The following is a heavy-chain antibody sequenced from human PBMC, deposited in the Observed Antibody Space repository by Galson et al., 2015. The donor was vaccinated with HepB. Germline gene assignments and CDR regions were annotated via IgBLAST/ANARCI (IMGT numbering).Heavy chain of an antibody. Sequence: SETLSLTCTVSGGSISSYYWSWIRQPPGKGLEWIGYIYYSGSTNYNPSLKSRVTISVDTSKNQFSLKLSSVTAADTAVYYCARDQRRHCSGGSCSATLHYYYGMDVWGQGTTVTVSS. V-gene: IGHV4-59*01. CDR1: GGSISSYY. D-gene: IGHD2-15*01. J-gene: IGHJ6*02. CDR2: IYYSGST. CDR3: ARDQRRHCSGGSCSATLHYYYGMDV.